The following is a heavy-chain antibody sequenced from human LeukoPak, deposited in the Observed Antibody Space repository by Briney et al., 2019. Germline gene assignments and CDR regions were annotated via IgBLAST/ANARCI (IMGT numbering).Heavy chain of an antibody. CDR1: GFTFSSYW. Sequence: GGSLRLSCAASGFTFSSYWMHWVRQVPGKGLVRVSRINDDGSATFYADSVKGRFTISRDNAKNTLFLQMSSLRAEDTAVYFCAREILAPGKTHDYWGQGTLVTVSS. V-gene: IGHV3-74*01. CDR3: AREILAPGKTHDY. CDR2: INDDGSAT. J-gene: IGHJ4*02.